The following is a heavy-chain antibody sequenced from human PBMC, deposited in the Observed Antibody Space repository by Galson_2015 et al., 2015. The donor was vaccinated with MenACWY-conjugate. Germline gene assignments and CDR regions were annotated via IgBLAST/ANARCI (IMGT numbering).Heavy chain of an antibody. CDR1: GGSINSYY. Sequence: QVQLQESGPGLVKPSETLSLTCTVSGGSINSYYWSWIRQPPGKGLEWIGSIYYSGSTYYNPSLKSRVTMSVDTSKNQFSLKLSSVTAADTAVYYCARDRWGYWFDPWGQGTRVTVSS. CDR3: ARDRWGYWFDP. V-gene: IGHV4-59*04. D-gene: IGHD2-21*01. J-gene: IGHJ5*02. CDR2: IYYSGST.